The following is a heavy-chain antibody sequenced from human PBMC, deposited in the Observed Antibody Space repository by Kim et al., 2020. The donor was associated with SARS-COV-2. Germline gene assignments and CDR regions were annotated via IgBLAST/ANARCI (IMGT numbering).Heavy chain of an antibody. CDR1: GGSFSGYY. Sequence: SETLSLTCAVYGGSFSGYYWSWIRQPPGKGLEWIGEINHSGSTNYNPSLKSRVTISVDTSKNQFSLKLSSVTAADTAVYYCARGAITFGGAFHLWGQGTLVTVSS. CDR2: INHSGST. CDR3: ARGAITFGGAFHL. D-gene: IGHD3-16*01. J-gene: IGHJ4*02. V-gene: IGHV4-34*01.